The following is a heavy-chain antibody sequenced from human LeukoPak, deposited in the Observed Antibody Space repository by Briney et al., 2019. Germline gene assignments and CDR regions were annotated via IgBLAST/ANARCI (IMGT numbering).Heavy chain of an antibody. Sequence: GGSLRLSCAASGFTFTNAWMIWVRQTPGKGLEWVGRIKSKTDGEIADYAAPVKGRFTISRDDSKNTLYLQLNSLKTEDTAVYYCATVGARYDPRGWEDCWGQGTLVTVSS. J-gene: IGHJ4*02. CDR1: GFTFTNAW. D-gene: IGHD3-22*01. CDR2: IKSKTDGEIA. CDR3: ATVGARYDPRGWEDC. V-gene: IGHV3-15*01.